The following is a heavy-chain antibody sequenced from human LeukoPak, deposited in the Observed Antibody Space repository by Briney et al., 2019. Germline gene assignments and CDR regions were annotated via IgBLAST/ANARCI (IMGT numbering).Heavy chain of an antibody. D-gene: IGHD3-16*01. V-gene: IGHV1-69*01. CDR3: ASFKDPTYYFDY. Sequence: SVKVSCKASGGTFSSYAISWVRQAPGQGLEWMGGIIPIFGTANYARKFQGRVTITADESTSTAYMGLSSLRSEDTAVYYCASFKDPTYYFDYWGQGTLVTVSS. CDR2: IIPIFGTA. J-gene: IGHJ4*02. CDR1: GGTFSSYA.